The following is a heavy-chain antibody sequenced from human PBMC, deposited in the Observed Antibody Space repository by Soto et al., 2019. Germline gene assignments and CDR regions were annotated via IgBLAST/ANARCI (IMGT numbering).Heavy chain of an antibody. CDR1: GGTFSSYA. CDR3: ARRYDILTATDYYGMDV. J-gene: IGHJ6*02. V-gene: IGHV1-69*01. D-gene: IGHD3-9*01. Sequence: QVQLVQSGAEVTKPGSSVKVSCKASGGTFSSYAISWVRQAPGQGLEWMGGIIPIFGTANYAQKFQGRVTITADESTSTAYMELSSLRSEDTAVYYCARRYDILTATDYYGMDVWGQGTTVTVSS. CDR2: IIPIFGTA.